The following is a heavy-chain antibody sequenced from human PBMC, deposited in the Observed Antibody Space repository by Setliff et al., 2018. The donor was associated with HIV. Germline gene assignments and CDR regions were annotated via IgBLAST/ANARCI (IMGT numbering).Heavy chain of an antibody. D-gene: IGHD3-10*01. V-gene: IGHV4-31*03. CDR2: IYYTGNT. CDR1: GGSISSGGYY. Sequence: SETLSLTCTVSGGSISSGGYYWSWIRQHPGKGLEWIAYIYYTGNTYFNPSLKSRITISIDTSKNQFSLKMSSVTAADTAVYYCARDRYAGEIDYWGQGTLVTVSS. J-gene: IGHJ4*02. CDR3: ARDRYAGEIDY.